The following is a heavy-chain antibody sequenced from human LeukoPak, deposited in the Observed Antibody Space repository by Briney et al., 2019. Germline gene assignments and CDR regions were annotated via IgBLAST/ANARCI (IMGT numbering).Heavy chain of an antibody. V-gene: IGHV3-23*01. D-gene: IGHD3-22*01. CDR1: GFTFSTFA. Sequence: GGSLRLSCAASGFTFSTFAMSWVRQAPGKGLEWVSTISGSGGSTYYADSVKGRFTISRDNSKNTLYLQMNSLRAEDTAVYYCAKGFVTDSSGYYTVFAFDIWGQGTMVTVSS. J-gene: IGHJ3*02. CDR3: AKGFVTDSSGYYTVFAFDI. CDR2: ISGSGGST.